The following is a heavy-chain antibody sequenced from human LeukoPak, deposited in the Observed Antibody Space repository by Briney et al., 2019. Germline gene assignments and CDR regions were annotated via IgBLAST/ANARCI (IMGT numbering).Heavy chain of an antibody. V-gene: IGHV1-69*04. D-gene: IGHD3-9*01. CDR1: GGTFSSYA. Sequence: GSSVKVSCKASGGTFSSYAISWVRQAPGQGLEWMGRIIPILGIANYAQKFQGRVTITADKSTSTAYMELRSLRSDDTAVYYCARNTYYDILTGYLPYWGQGTLVTVSS. CDR2: IIPILGIA. CDR3: ARNTYYDILTGYLPY. J-gene: IGHJ4*02.